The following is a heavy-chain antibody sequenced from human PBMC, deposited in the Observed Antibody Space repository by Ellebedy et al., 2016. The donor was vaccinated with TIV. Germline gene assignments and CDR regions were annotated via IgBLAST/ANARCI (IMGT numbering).Heavy chain of an antibody. CDR1: RGTFSSYA. V-gene: IGHV1-69*13. CDR3: ARAGVIGKAARPETYYYYYMDV. CDR2: IIPIFGTA. J-gene: IGHJ6*03. Sequence: SVKVSXKASRGTFSSYAISWVRQAPGQGLEWMGGIIPIFGTANYAQKFQGRVTITADESTSTAYMELSSLRSEDTAVYYCARAGVIGKAARPETYYYYYMDVWGKGTTVTVSS. D-gene: IGHD6-6*01.